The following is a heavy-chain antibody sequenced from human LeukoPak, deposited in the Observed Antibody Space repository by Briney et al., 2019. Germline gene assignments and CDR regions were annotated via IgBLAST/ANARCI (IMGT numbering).Heavy chain of an antibody. CDR2: INPNSGGT. V-gene: IGHV1-2*02. Sequence: GASVKVSCKASGYTFTGYYMHWVRQAPGQGLECMGWINPNSGGTNYAQKFQGRVTMTRDTSISTAYMELSSLRSDDTAVYCCARRGSGYDSPNDAFDIWGQGTMVTVSS. D-gene: IGHD5-12*01. CDR1: GYTFTGYY. J-gene: IGHJ3*02. CDR3: ARRGSGYDSPNDAFDI.